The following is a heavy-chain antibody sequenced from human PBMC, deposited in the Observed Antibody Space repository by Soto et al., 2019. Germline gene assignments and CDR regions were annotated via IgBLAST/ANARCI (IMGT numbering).Heavy chain of an antibody. Sequence: QVQLVESGGGVVQPGRSLRLSCAASGFTFSSYAMHWVRQAPGKGLEWVAVISYDGSNKYYADSVKGRFTISRDNSKNTLYLQMNSRRAEDTAVYYCAGDNMIFGVIYYFDYWGQGTLVTVSS. V-gene: IGHV3-30-3*01. J-gene: IGHJ4*02. CDR3: AGDNMIFGVIYYFDY. CDR2: ISYDGSNK. CDR1: GFTFSSYA. D-gene: IGHD3-3*01.